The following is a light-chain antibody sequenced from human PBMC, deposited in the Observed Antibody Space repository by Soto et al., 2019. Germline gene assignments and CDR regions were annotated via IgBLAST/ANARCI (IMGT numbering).Light chain of an antibody. CDR3: SSYTSSKGV. CDR1: SSDVGCYNY. Sequence: QSLLTQPASVSGSPGQSITISYTATSSDVGCYNYVSWYQQHPPKAPKLMIYECINRPSGVSNRFSRSKYGNTASLTISGLQAEDAAAYYCSSYTSSKGVFRTGTQVTVL. CDR2: ECI. J-gene: IGLJ1*01. V-gene: IGLV2-14*01.